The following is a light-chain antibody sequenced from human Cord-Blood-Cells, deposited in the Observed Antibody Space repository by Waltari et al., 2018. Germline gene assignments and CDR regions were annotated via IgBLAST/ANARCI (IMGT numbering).Light chain of an antibody. CDR3: QQYYSTPLT. J-gene: IGKJ4*01. V-gene: IGKV4-1*01. CDR1: QSVLYSSNNKNY. Sequence: DILITQFQDSLLVFLGGRATITCRSSQSVLYSSNNKNYLAWYQQKPGQPPKLLIYWASTRESGVPDRFSGSGSGTDFTLTISSLQAEDVAVYYCQQYYSTPLTFGGGTKVEIK. CDR2: WAS.